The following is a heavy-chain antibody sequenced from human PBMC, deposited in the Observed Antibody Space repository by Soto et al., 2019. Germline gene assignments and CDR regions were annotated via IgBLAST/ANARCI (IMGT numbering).Heavy chain of an antibody. V-gene: IGHV3-23*01. Sequence: HLGGSLRLSCAASGFTFSSYAMSWVRQAPGKGLEWVSAISGSGGSTYYADSVKGRFTISRDNSKNTLYLQMNSLRAEDTAVYYCAKDVFATTDPAVFDYWGQGTLVTVSS. CDR3: AKDVFATTDPAVFDY. J-gene: IGHJ4*02. CDR1: GFTFSSYA. CDR2: ISGSGGST. D-gene: IGHD4-4*01.